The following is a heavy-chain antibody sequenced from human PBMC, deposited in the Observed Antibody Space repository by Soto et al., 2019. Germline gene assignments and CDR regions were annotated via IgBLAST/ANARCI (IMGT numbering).Heavy chain of an antibody. CDR1: GGSISSGDYY. D-gene: IGHD3-10*01. Sequence: PSETLSLTCTVSGGSISSGDYYWSWIRQPPGKGLEWIGYIYYSGSTYYNPSLKSRVTISVDTSKNQFSLKLSSVTAADTAVYYCARAQGSGFLVSWGQRTQVTVSS. CDR2: IYYSGST. CDR3: ARAQGSGFLVS. J-gene: IGHJ4*02. V-gene: IGHV4-30-4*01.